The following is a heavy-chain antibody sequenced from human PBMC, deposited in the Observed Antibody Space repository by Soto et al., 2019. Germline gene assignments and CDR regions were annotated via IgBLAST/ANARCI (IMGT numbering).Heavy chain of an antibody. CDR3: ARDILYYGSGSYY. CDR2: IKQDGSEK. Sequence: EGSLRISCAASGFTFSSYWMSWVRQAPGKGLEWVANIKQDGSEKYYVDSVKGRFTISRDNAKNSLYLQMNSLRAEDTAVYYCARDILYYGSGSYYWGQGTLVTVSS. CDR1: GFTFSSYW. D-gene: IGHD3-10*01. J-gene: IGHJ4*02. V-gene: IGHV3-7*01.